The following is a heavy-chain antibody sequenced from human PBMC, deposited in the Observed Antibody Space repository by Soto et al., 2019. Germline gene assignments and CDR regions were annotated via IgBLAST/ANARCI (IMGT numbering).Heavy chain of an antibody. Sequence: QVQLVQSGAEVKKPGSSVKVSCKASGGTFSSYTISWVRQAPGQGLEWMGRIIPILGIANYAQKFQGRVTITSDKSTSTAYMELSSLRSEDTGVYYCARPGAYCSSTSCRSTNYYYMDVWGKGTTVTVSS. CDR1: GGTFSSYT. D-gene: IGHD2-2*01. CDR3: ARPGAYCSSTSCRSTNYYYMDV. J-gene: IGHJ6*03. CDR2: IIPILGIA. V-gene: IGHV1-69*02.